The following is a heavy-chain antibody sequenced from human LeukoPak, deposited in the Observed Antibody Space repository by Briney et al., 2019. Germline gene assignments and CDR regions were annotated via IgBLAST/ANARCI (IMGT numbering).Heavy chain of an antibody. V-gene: IGHV3-23*01. CDR2: ISDSGGST. Sequence: GGSLRLSCAASGFTFSTYAMSWVRQAPGKGLEWVSAISDSGGSTYYADSVKGRFTISRDNSKNTLYLQMNSLRAEDTAVYYCAKDRPYCSSTSCPDNWGQGTLVTVSS. CDR3: AKDRPYCSSTSCPDN. CDR1: GFTFSTYA. J-gene: IGHJ4*02. D-gene: IGHD2-2*01.